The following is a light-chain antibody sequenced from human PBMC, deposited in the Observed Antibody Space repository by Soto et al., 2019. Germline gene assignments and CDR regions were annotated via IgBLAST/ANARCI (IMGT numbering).Light chain of an antibody. CDR2: GAS. J-gene: IGKJ1*01. CDR1: QSISSNY. V-gene: IGKV3-20*01. CDR3: QQYDNFPRT. Sequence: EIVLTQSPGTLSLSPGERATLSCRASQSISSNYLAWHQQKPGQAPRLLIYGASNRATGVPDKFSGSGSGTDFTLTIDRLEPEDFAVYYCQQYDNFPRTFGTGPKVEFK.